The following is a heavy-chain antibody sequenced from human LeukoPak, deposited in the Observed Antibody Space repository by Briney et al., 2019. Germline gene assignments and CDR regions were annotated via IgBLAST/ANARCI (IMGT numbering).Heavy chain of an antibody. CDR2: ISYDGSNK. CDR3: AKLGYSSGWYDFQIDAFDF. V-gene: IGHV3-30*18. CDR1: GFSFSSYG. Sequence: GRSLRLSCAASGFSFSSYGMHWVRQAPGKGLEWVAVISYDGSNKFYADSVKGRFTISRDNFKNTLYLQMNSLRAEDTAVYYCAKLGYSSGWYDFQIDAFDFWGQGTMVTVSS. D-gene: IGHD6-19*01. J-gene: IGHJ3*01.